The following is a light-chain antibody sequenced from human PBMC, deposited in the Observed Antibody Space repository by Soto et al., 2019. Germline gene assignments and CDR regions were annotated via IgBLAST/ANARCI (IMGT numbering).Light chain of an antibody. Sequence: QSVLTQPPSVSGAPGQWVTIPCTGSSSNIGAGFDVHWYQQLPGTAPKLLIYANNNRPSGVPDRFSGSKSGTSASLAITGLQADEEADYFCQSYDNSLSGHVVFGGGTKLTVL. CDR2: ANN. V-gene: IGLV1-40*01. CDR3: QSYDNSLSGHVV. J-gene: IGLJ2*01. CDR1: SSNIGAGFD.